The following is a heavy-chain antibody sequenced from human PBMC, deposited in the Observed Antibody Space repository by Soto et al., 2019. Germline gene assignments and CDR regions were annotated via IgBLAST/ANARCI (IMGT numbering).Heavy chain of an antibody. CDR2: INHSGST. J-gene: IGHJ4*02. CDR1: GGSFSGYY. V-gene: IGHV4-34*01. D-gene: IGHD3-10*01. Sequence: SETLSLTCAVYGGSFSGYYWSWIRQPPGKGLEWIGEINHSGSTNYNPSLKSRVTISVDTSKNQFSLKLSSVTAADTAVYYCARGPRGSGSYYRALGYLDYWGQGTLVTVSS. CDR3: ARGPRGSGSYYRALGYLDY.